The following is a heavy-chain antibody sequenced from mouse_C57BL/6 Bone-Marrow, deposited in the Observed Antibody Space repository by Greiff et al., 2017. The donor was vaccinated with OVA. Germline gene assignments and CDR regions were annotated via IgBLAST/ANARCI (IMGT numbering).Heavy chain of an antibody. CDR2: IYPGDGDT. D-gene: IGHD3-2*02. CDR1: GYAFSSSW. CDR3: ARGSSGLFYFDY. J-gene: IGHJ2*01. V-gene: IGHV1-82*01. Sequence: VQLQESGPELVKPGASVKISCKASGYAFSSSWMNWVKQRPGKGLEWIGRIYPGDGDTNYNGKFKGKATLTADKSSSTAYMQLSSLTSEDSAVYFCARGSSGLFYFDYWGQGTTLTVSS.